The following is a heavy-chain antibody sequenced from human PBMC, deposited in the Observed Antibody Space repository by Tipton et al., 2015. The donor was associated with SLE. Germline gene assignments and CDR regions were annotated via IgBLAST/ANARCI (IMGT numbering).Heavy chain of an antibody. V-gene: IGHV4-39*01. CDR1: GVSLSDTIEY. Sequence: TLSLTCSVSGVSLSDTIEYWTWTRQTPGKGLEWIGYIYHSGCTYFNRSLKSRVTISVDTSKNQFSLKLSSVTAADTAVYYCARLQYSSGPFDYWGQGTLVTVSS. CDR3: ARLQYSSGPFDY. CDR2: IYHSGCT. D-gene: IGHD6-19*01. J-gene: IGHJ4*02.